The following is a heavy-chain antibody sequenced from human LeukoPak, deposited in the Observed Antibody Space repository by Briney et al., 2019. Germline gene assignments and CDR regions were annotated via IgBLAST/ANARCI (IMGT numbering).Heavy chain of an antibody. CDR3: ARSMGSSGWYGALDFDY. J-gene: IGHJ4*02. D-gene: IGHD6-19*01. CDR2: IYPGDSDT. CDR1: GYSFTSYW. V-gene: IGHV5-51*01. Sequence: GESLKISCKGSGYSFTSYWIGWVRQMPGKGLEWMGIIYPGDSDTRYSPSFQGQVTISADKSISTAYLQWSSLKASDTAMYYCARSMGSSGWYGALDFDYWGQGTLVTVSS.